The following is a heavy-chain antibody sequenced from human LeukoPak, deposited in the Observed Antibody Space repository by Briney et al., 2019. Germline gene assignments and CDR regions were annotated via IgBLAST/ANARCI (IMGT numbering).Heavy chain of an antibody. V-gene: IGHV1-18*01. Sequence: ASVKVSCKASGYTFTSYDINWVRQAPGQGLEWMGWISAYNGNTNYAQKLQGRVTMTTDTSTSTAYMELRSLRSDDTAVYYCARVDYDSSGYYFDYWGQGTLVTVSS. J-gene: IGHJ4*02. CDR2: ISAYNGNT. CDR3: ARVDYDSSGYYFDY. D-gene: IGHD3-22*01. CDR1: GYTFTSYD.